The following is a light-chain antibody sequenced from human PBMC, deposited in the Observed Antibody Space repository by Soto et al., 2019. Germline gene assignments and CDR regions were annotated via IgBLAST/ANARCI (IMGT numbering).Light chain of an antibody. Sequence: DIHMIQSPSSLSASVGDRVMITCRASQSIDRYLSWYLEKPGKAPKLLIFGASSLQSGVPSRFSGRGFGTPFTLTLSRPQPADFGSYYCHQTYSSPGTFGQGTKLEIK. CDR3: HQTYSSPGT. V-gene: IGKV1-39*01. CDR2: GAS. J-gene: IGKJ1*01. CDR1: QSIDRY.